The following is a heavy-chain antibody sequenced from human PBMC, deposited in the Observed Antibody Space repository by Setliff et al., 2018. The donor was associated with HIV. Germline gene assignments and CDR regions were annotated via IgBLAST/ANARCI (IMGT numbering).Heavy chain of an antibody. CDR3: ARGERYSSSWYEGDNGFDP. CDR2: IRYDGSNK. CDR1: GFTFSSYG. D-gene: IGHD6-13*01. J-gene: IGHJ5*02. Sequence: GGSLRLSCAASGFTFSSYGMHWVRQAPGKGLEWVAVIRYDGSNKYYGDSVKGRFTISRDNSKNTLYLQMNSLRAEDTAVYYCARGERYSSSWYEGDNGFDPWGQGTLVTVSS. V-gene: IGHV3-33*01.